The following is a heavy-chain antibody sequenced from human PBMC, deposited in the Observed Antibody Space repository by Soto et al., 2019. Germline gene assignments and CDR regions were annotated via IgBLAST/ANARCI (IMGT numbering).Heavy chain of an antibody. Sequence: QVHLVQSGAEVKKPGASVKVSCKASGYTLTGSYIHWVRQAPGHGREGMGWINPDNGYTYYSEKLQGRVTMTRDTSSRKDDMDLSRLTSDDTAVYDCASADGSYLLDFSGEETRVTVSS. J-gene: IGHJ4*02. CDR3: ASADGSYLLDF. CDR1: GYTLTGSY. V-gene: IGHV1-2*02. CDR2: INPDNGYT.